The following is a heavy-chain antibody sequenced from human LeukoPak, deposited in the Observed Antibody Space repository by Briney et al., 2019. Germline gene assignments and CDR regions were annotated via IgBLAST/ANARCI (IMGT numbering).Heavy chain of an antibody. CDR2: IKQDGSEK. D-gene: IGHD3-10*01. CDR1: GYTFTGYY. J-gene: IGHJ6*04. Sequence: RASVKVSCKASGYTFTGYYMHWVRQAPGQGLEWVANIKQDGSEKYYVDSVKGRFTISRDDAKNSLYLQMNSLRAEDTAVYYCAVYGSGFFPWGKGTTVTISS. V-gene: IGHV3-7*02. CDR3: AVYGSGFFP.